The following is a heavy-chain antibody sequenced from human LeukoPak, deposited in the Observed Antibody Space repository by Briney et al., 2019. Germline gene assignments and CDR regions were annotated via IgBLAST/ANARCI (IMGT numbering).Heavy chain of an antibody. D-gene: IGHD3-22*01. CDR2: ISSSSSSYI. CDR3: AKYYDSSGYHGYGY. CDR1: GFTFSSYS. V-gene: IGHV3-21*01. J-gene: IGHJ4*02. Sequence: GGSLRLSCAASGFTFSSYSMNWVRQAPGKGLEWVSSISSSSSSYIYYADSVKGRFTISRDNAKNSLYLQMNSLRAEDTAVYYCAKYYDSSGYHGYGYWGQGTLVTVSS.